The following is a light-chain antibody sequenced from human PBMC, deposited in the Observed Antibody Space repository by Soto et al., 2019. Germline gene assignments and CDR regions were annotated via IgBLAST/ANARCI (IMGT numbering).Light chain of an antibody. Sequence: QSALTQPPSASGSPGQSVTISCTGTSSDVGGYNYVSWYQQHPGKAPKLMISEVSKRPSGVPDRFSGSKSGNTASLTVSGLQAEDEADYYCSSFAGNNNVVFGGGTKLTV. J-gene: IGLJ2*01. V-gene: IGLV2-8*01. CDR3: SSFAGNNNVV. CDR2: EVS. CDR1: SSDVGGYNY.